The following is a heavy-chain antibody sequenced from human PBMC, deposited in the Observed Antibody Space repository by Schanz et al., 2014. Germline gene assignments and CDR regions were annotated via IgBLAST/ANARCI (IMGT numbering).Heavy chain of an antibody. Sequence: QVQLLQFGGGVVQPGRSLRLSCAASGFTFSSYAMHWVRQAPGKGLEWVALISNDGSIKYYADSVEGRFTISRDNSRNTLKLQRNSLRTENTAVYYCARPSAYSDYGTYFDFWGQGTLVTVSS. CDR3: ARPSAYSDYGTYFDF. D-gene: IGHD5-12*01. CDR2: ISNDGSIK. V-gene: IGHV3-30-3*01. CDR1: GFTFSSYA. J-gene: IGHJ4*02.